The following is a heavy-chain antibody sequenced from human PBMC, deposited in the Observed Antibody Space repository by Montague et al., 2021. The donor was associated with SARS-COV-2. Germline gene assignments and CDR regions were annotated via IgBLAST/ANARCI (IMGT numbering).Heavy chain of an antibody. Sequence: SETLSLTCTVSGGSIGSSSYYWGWIRQPPGKGLVWHRSIYYSGTSYSNPSRRGRVTISVATSKNQFSLKLSSVTAADTAVYYCARREDDYGSGSYPNWGQGTLVTVSS. CDR3: ARREDDYGSGSYPN. CDR1: GGSIGSSSYY. J-gene: IGHJ4*02. CDR2: IYYSGTS. V-gene: IGHV4-39*01. D-gene: IGHD3-10*01.